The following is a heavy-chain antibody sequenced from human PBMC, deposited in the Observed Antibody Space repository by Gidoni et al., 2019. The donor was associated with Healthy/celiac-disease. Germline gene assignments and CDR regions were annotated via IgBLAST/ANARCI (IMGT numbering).Heavy chain of an antibody. V-gene: IGHV1-3*01. J-gene: IGHJ5*02. Sequence: QVQLVQSGAEVKKPGASVKVSCKASGYTFTSYAMHWVRQAPGQRLEWMGWINAGNGNTKYSPKFQGRVTITRDTSASTAYMELSSLRSEDTAVYYCARDWGIITIFGVVTNWFDPWGQGTLVTVSS. CDR2: INAGNGNT. CDR1: GYTFTSYA. CDR3: ARDWGIITIFGVVTNWFDP. D-gene: IGHD3-3*01.